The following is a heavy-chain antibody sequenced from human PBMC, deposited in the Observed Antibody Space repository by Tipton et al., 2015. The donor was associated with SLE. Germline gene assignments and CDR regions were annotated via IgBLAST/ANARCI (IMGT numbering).Heavy chain of an antibody. CDR2: ISSSSSTI. CDR3: AKGHGVEAFDI. CDR1: GFTFSSYG. J-gene: IGHJ3*02. V-gene: IGHV3-48*01. Sequence: SGFTFSSYGMHWVRQAPGKGLEWVSSISSSSSTIYYADSVKGRFTISRDNAKNSLYLQMNSLRAEDTAVYYCAKGHGVEAFDIWGQGTMVTVSS. D-gene: IGHD5-24*01.